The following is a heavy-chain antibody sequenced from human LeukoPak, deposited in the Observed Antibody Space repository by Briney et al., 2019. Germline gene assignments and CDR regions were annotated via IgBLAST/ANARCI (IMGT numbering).Heavy chain of an antibody. J-gene: IGHJ4*02. Sequence: PGGSLRLSCAASGFTFSSYNMKWVRQAPGKGLEWVSSISRTSDYIYYADSVKGRFTISRDNAKNSLYLQMNSLRADDTAVYYCARGGAHCGGDCYYDYWGQGTLVTVFS. CDR3: ARGGAHCGGDCYYDY. CDR2: ISRTSDYI. CDR1: GFTFSSYN. D-gene: IGHD2-21*02. V-gene: IGHV3-21*06.